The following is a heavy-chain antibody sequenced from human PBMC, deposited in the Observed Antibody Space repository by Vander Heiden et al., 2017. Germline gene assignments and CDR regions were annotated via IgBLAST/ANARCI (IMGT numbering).Heavy chain of an antibody. V-gene: IGHV1-8*01. Sequence: QVQLVQSGAEVKKPGASLNVSCKPSGYTFTCSDINWVRQATGQGLEWMGWMNPNSGNTGYAQKFQGRVTMTRNTSISTAYMELSSLRSEDTAVYYCAAGARGVIPSLYWGQGTLVTVSS. CDR3: AAGARGVIPSLY. CDR1: GYTFTCSD. D-gene: IGHD3-10*01. J-gene: IGHJ4*02. CDR2: MNPNSGNT.